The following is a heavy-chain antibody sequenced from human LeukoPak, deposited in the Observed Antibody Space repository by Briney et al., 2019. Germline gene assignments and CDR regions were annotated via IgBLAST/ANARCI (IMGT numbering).Heavy chain of an antibody. V-gene: IGHV3-21*01. CDR3: ARDGYYYDSSGR. D-gene: IGHD3-22*01. CDR1: GFTFSSYS. CDR2: ISSSSSYI. Sequence: PGGSLRLSCAASGFTFSSYSMNRVRQAPGKGLEWVSSISSSSSYIYYADSVKGRFTISRDNPKNSLYLQMNSLRAGDTAVYYCARDGYYYDSSGRWGQGTPVTGSS. J-gene: IGHJ4*01.